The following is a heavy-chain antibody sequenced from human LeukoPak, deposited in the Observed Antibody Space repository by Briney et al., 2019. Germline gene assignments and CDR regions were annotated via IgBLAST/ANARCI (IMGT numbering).Heavy chain of an antibody. CDR1: GFTFDDYA. CDR2: ISWNSGSI. D-gene: IGHD4-17*01. CDR3: ARWPGEANYGDYWFDP. J-gene: IGHJ5*02. Sequence: GRSLRLSCAASGFTFDDYAMHWVRQAPGKGLEWVSGISWNSGSIGYADSVKGRFTISRDNSKNTLYLQMNSLRAEDTAVYYCARWPGEANYGDYWFDPWGQGTLVTVSS. V-gene: IGHV3-9*01.